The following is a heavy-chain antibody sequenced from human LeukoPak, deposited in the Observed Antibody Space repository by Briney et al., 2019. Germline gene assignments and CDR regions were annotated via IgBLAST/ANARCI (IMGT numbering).Heavy chain of an antibody. D-gene: IGHD3-22*01. V-gene: IGHV3-74*01. J-gene: IGHJ1*01. Sequence: GGSLRLSCEASGFTFSRYWMHWVRQAPGKGLVWVSRIKLVGKTNYADSVKGRFTISRDNAKKTVSLQMDSLRSEDTAVYYCARAPSEVGGYYPEYFRHWGQGTLVTLSS. CDR1: GFTFSRYW. CDR3: ARAPSEVGGYYPEYFRH. CDR2: IKLVGKT.